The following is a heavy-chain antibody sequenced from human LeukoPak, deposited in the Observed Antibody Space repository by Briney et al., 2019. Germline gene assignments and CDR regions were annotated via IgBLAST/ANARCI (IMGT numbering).Heavy chain of an antibody. Sequence: GGSLRLSCAASGFSFSSYAMSWVRQAPGKGLEWVSAISGSGGSTYYADSVKGRFTISRDNAKNSLYLQMNSLRAEDTAVYYCAELGITMIGGVWGKGTTVTISS. CDR2: ISGSGGST. J-gene: IGHJ6*04. CDR3: AELGITMIGGV. D-gene: IGHD3-10*02. V-gene: IGHV3-23*01. CDR1: GFSFSSYA.